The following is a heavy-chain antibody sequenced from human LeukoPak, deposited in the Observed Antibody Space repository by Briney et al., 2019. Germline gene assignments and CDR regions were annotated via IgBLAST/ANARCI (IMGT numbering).Heavy chain of an antibody. J-gene: IGHJ4*02. CDR3: ARDLIRTYDILTGYYRNFFNGFDY. CDR1: GFTFSSYS. Sequence: GGSLRLSCAASGFTFSSYSMNWVRQAPGKGLEWVSSISSSSSYIYYADPVKGRFTISRDNAKNSLYLQMNSLRAEDTAVYYCARDLIRTYDILTGYYRNFFNGFDYWGQGTLVTVSS. CDR2: ISSSSSYI. V-gene: IGHV3-21*01. D-gene: IGHD3-9*01.